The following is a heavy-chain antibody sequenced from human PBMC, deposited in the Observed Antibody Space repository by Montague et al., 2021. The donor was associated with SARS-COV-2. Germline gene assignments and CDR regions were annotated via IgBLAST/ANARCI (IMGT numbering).Heavy chain of an antibody. J-gene: IGHJ6*02. CDR1: GGSFSGYY. CDR3: ARVRYYGSGTSLGMDV. Sequence: SETLSLTCAVYGGSFSGYYWSWIRQPPGKGLEWIGEINHSGSTNYNPSLKSRATISVDTPKNQFSLKLSSVTAADTAVYYCARVRYYGSGTSLGMDVWGQGTTVTVSS. D-gene: IGHD3-10*01. CDR2: INHSGST. V-gene: IGHV4-34*01.